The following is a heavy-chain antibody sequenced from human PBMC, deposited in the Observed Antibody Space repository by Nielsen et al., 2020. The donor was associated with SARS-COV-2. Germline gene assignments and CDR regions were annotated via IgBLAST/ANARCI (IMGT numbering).Heavy chain of an antibody. CDR3: ARGDLVVVPSPLLGLGPIFYYFYLDV. J-gene: IGHJ6*03. Sequence: SETLSLTCAVSGDSVSSHGWWTWFRQSPGKGLEWIGEVSHSGNTNYNPSLKSRVTLSMDKSKNQFSLRLTSVSAADTAVYFCARGDLVVVPSPLLGLGPIFYYFYLDVWGKGTTVIVSS. D-gene: IGHD2-2*02. CDR1: GDSVSSHGW. CDR2: VSHSGNT. V-gene: IGHV4-4*02.